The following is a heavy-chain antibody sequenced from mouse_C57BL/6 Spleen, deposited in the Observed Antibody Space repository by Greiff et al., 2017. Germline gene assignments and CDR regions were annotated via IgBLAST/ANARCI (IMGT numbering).Heavy chain of an antibody. CDR3: ARPYLYSNQYDFDY. J-gene: IGHJ2*01. CDR2: IHPNSGST. Sequence: QVQLQQPGAELVKPGASVKLSCKASGYTFTSYWMHWVKQRPGQGLEWIGMIHPNSGSTNYNEKFKSKATLTVDKSSSTAYMQLSSLTSEDSAVYYGARPYLYSNQYDFDYWGQGTTLTVSS. CDR1: GYTFTSYW. V-gene: IGHV1-64*01. D-gene: IGHD2-5*01.